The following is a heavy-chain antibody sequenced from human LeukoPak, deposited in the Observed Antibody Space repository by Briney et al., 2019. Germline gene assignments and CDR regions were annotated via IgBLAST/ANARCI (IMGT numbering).Heavy chain of an antibody. V-gene: IGHV3-33*01. CDR2: IWYDGSYE. CDR1: GFMFRSYG. J-gene: IGHJ4*02. Sequence: GGSLRLSCVASGFMFRSYGMHWVRQAPGKGLEWVAVIWYDGSYEYYADSVKGRFTISRDNSKNTLHLQMNSLRGEDTAVYYCARDRAERYFDYWGQGALVTVSS. CDR3: ARDRAERYFDY. D-gene: IGHD3-10*01.